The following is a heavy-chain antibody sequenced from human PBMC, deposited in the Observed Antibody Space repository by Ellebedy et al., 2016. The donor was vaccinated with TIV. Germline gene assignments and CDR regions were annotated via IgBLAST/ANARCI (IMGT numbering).Heavy chain of an antibody. CDR2: INRRGST. J-gene: IGHJ5*02. CDR1: GASFSGYY. CDR3: ARCPLDGSGSSYRGKRNSWFDP. D-gene: IGHD3-10*01. Sequence: MPSETLSLTCAVYGASFSGYYWNWIRQPPGKGLEWIGEINRRGSTNYDPSLKSRVTISLDTSKNHFSLRLRSVTAADTAVYYCARCPLDGSGSSYRGKRNSWFDPWGQGTLVTVSS. V-gene: IGHV4-34*01.